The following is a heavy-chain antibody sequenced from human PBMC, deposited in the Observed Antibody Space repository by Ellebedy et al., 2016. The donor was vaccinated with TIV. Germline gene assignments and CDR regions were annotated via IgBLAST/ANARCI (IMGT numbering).Heavy chain of an antibody. V-gene: IGHV1-69*06. CDR3: ALVVVAAPTVDA. CDR1: GGTFSAYS. D-gene: IGHD2-15*01. J-gene: IGHJ6*02. CDR2: IIPVIGTP. Sequence: SVKVSXXASGGTFSAYSFTWVRQAPGQGLEWVGGIIPVIGTPNYAEKFQGRATITADNSKTTVYMELSDLRPDDTAVYYCALVVVAAPTVDAWGQGTTVNVSS.